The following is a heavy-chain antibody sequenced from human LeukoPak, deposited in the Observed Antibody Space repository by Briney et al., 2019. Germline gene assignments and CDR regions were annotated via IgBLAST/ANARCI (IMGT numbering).Heavy chain of an antibody. CDR2: IYYSGST. J-gene: IGHJ3*02. CDR1: GGSISSYY. V-gene: IGHV4-59*01. D-gene: IGHD3-22*01. Sequence: SETLSLTCTVSGGSISSYYWSWIRQPPGKGLEWIGYIYYSGSTNYNPSLKSRVTISVDTSKNQFSLKLSSVTAADTAVYYCARLYYFDCSGYPAHFDIWGQGTMVTVSS. CDR3: ARLYYFDCSGYPAHFDI.